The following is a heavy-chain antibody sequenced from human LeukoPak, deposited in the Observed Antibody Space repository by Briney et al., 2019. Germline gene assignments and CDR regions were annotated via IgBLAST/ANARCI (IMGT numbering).Heavy chain of an antibody. V-gene: IGHV4-61*01. Sequence: PSETLSLTCTVSGGSVSSGSCYWSWIRQPPGKGLEWIGYIYYSGSTNYNPSLKSRVTISVDTSKNQFSLKLSSVTAADTAVYYCARVDDILTGPFDYWGQGTLVTVSS. CDR3: ARVDDILTGPFDY. CDR1: GGSVSSGSCY. CDR2: IYYSGST. J-gene: IGHJ4*02. D-gene: IGHD3-9*01.